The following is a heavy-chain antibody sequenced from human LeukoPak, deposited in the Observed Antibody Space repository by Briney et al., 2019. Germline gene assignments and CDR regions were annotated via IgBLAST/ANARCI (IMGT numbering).Heavy chain of an antibody. CDR1: GGSISSYY. Sequence: SETLFLTCTVSGGSISSYYWSWIRQPPGKGLEWIGYIYYSGSTNYNPSLKSRVTISVDTSKNQFSLKLSSVTAADTAVYYCARGPCDFWSGYYSDAFDIWGQGTMVTVSS. J-gene: IGHJ3*02. D-gene: IGHD3-3*01. CDR2: IYYSGST. V-gene: IGHV4-59*01. CDR3: ARGPCDFWSGYYSDAFDI.